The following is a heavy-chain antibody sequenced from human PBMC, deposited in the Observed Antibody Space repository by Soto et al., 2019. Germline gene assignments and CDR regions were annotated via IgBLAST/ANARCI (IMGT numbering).Heavy chain of an antibody. J-gene: IGHJ4*02. CDR1: GGSISSYY. CDR3: ARLWFGEPVDY. D-gene: IGHD3-10*01. V-gene: IGHV4-59*08. CDR2: IYYSGST. Sequence: QVQLQESGPGLVKPSETLSLTCTVSGGSISSYYWSWIRQPPGKGLEWIGYIYYSGSTNYNPSLKSRVTISVDTSKNQFSLKLSSVTAADTAVYYCARLWFGEPVDYWGQGTPVTVSS.